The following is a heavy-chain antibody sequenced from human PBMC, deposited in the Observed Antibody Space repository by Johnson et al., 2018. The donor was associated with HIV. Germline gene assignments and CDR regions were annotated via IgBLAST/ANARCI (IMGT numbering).Heavy chain of an antibody. Sequence: VQLVESGGGVVRPGESLRLSCAASGFTFDEYDMSWVRQAPGKGLEWVSGLSWNDGGPGYADSVRGRFPISRDNAKNSLYLQMNSLRAEDTALYYCARATYYYESSGYLTRPRAFDVWGQGTTVTVSS. D-gene: IGHD3-22*01. V-gene: IGHV3-20*04. CDR3: ARATYYYESSGYLTRPRAFDV. CDR1: GFTFDEYD. J-gene: IGHJ3*01. CDR2: LSWNDGGP.